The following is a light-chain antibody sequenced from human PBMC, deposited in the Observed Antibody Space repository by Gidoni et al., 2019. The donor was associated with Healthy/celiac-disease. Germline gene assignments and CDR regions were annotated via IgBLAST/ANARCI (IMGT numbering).Light chain of an antibody. J-gene: IGKJ2*01. CDR3: QQRSNWYT. CDR1: QSVSSY. V-gene: IGKV3-11*01. Sequence: EIVLTQSPATLSLSPGERATLSCRASQSVSSYLAWYQQKPGQAPRLLIYDASTRATGIPARFSGSGSGTDFTLTISSLEPEDFAVYYCQQRSNWYTFXQXTKLEIK. CDR2: DAS.